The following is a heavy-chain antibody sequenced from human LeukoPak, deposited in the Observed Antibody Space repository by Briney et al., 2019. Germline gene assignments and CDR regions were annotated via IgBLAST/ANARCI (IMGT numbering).Heavy chain of an antibody. CDR1: GGSISSSSYY. V-gene: IGHV4-39*01. D-gene: IGHD4-23*01. CDR3: ARHANYGGSMFDY. CDR2: IYYSGST. J-gene: IGHJ4*02. Sequence: SETLSLTCTVSGGSISSSSYYWGWIRQPPGKGLEWIGSIYYSGSTYYNPSLKSRVTISVDTSKNQFSLKLSSVTAADTAVYYCARHANYGGSMFDYWGQGTLVTVSS.